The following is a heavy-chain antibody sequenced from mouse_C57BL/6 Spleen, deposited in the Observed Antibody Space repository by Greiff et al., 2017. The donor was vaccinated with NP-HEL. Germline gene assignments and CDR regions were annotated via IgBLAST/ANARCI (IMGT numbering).Heavy chain of an antibody. J-gene: IGHJ4*01. CDR1: GFTFSDYG. CDR2: ISSGSSTI. Sequence: EVKVVESGGGLVKPGGSLKLSCAASGFTFSDYGMHWVRQAPEKGLEWVAYISSGSSTIYYVDTVKGRFTISRDNAKNTLFLQMTSLRSEDTAMYYCARRDDGYAMDYWGQGTSVTVSS. V-gene: IGHV5-17*01. CDR3: ARRDDGYAMDY. D-gene: IGHD2-3*01.